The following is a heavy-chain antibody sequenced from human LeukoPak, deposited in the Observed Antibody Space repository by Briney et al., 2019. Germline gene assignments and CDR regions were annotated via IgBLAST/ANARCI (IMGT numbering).Heavy chain of an antibody. D-gene: IGHD6-13*01. J-gene: IGHJ4*02. Sequence: SETLSLTCTVSGGSISSSNYYWGWIRQPPGKGLEWIGSIYYSGSTYYNPSLKSRVTISVDTSKDQFSLKLSSVTAADTAVYYCARSILCSSSWCIFYFDYWGQGTLVTVSS. CDR3: ARSILCSSSWCIFYFDY. CDR2: IYYSGST. CDR1: GGSISSSNYY. V-gene: IGHV4-39*07.